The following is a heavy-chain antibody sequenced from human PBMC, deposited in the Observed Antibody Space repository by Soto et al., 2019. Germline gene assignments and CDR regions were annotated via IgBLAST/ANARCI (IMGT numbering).Heavy chain of an antibody. J-gene: IGHJ4*02. Sequence: GGSLRLSCAASGFTFSSYGMHWVRQAPGKGLEWVAVIWYDGSNKYYADSVKGRFTISRDNSKNTLYLQMNSLRAEDTAVYYCARGSARSPLDYWGQGTLVTVSS. CDR2: IWYDGSNK. CDR1: GFTFSSYG. CDR3: ARGSARSPLDY. V-gene: IGHV3-33*01. D-gene: IGHD6-6*01.